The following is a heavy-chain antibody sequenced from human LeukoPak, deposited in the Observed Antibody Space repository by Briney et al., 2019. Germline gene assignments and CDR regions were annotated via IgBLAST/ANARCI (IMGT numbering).Heavy chain of an antibody. CDR3: ARGQGGTLPSYPYYYYGMDV. J-gene: IGHJ6*02. CDR1: GYTFTSYD. Sequence: ASVKVSCKASGYTFTSYDINWVRQATGQGLEWMGWMNPNSGNTGYAQKFQGRVTMTRNTSISTAYMELSSLRSEDTAVYYCARGQGGTLPSYPYYYYGMDVWGQGTTVTVSS. D-gene: IGHD1-1*01. CDR2: MNPNSGNT. V-gene: IGHV1-8*01.